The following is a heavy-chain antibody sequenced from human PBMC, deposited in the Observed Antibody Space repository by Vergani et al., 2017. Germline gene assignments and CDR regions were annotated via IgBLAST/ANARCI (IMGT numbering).Heavy chain of an antibody. D-gene: IGHD3-10*01. V-gene: IGHV4-59*01. Sequence: QVRLQESGPGLVKPSETLPLTCSVPGGSTSGYYWSWIRQPPGKELEWIGYMYHSGSTNYNPSLETRVTISGDTSKNQFSLKLNSVTAADTAVYYCGRVADFYGLGSRLLDLWGQGILVTVSS. CDR2: MYHSGST. CDR1: GGSTSGYY. CDR3: GRVADFYGLGSRLLDL. J-gene: IGHJ5*02.